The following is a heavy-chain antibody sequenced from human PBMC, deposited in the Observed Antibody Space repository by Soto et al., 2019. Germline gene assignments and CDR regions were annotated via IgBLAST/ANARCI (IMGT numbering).Heavy chain of an antibody. CDR2: ISTYNGNT. Sequence: QVQLEQSGDEVKKPGASVKVSCKASSYTFFYGVSWVRQAPGQGLEWMGWISTYNGNTNYAQKFQARVTMTIDKFTTXGYMEVRGLRSDDTAVYYCGTGGFSDLVGASPLDFWGQGTLVTVSS. CDR1: SYTFFYG. D-gene: IGHD5-12*01. CDR3: GTGGFSDLVGASPLDF. J-gene: IGHJ4*02. V-gene: IGHV1-18*01.